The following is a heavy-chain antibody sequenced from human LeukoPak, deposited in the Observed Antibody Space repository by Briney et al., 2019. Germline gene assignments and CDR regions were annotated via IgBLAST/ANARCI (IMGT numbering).Heavy chain of an antibody. D-gene: IGHD6-13*01. V-gene: IGHV3-30*02. CDR3: AKDKKYSSSWIDY. Sequence: GGSLRLSCAASGFTFSSYGMHWVRQAPGKGLEWVAFIRYDRSNKYYADSVKGRFTISRDNSKNTLYLQMNSLRAEDTAVYYCAKDKKYSSSWIDYWGQGTLVTVSS. J-gene: IGHJ4*02. CDR1: GFTFSSYG. CDR2: IRYDRSNK.